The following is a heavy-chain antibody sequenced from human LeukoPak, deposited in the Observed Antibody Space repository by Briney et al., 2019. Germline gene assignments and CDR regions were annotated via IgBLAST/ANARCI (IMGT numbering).Heavy chain of an antibody. D-gene: IGHD5-12*01. CDR1: GFSFNNYA. CDR3: AKGAYDYIEIAYFDY. V-gene: IGHV3-23*01. J-gene: IGHJ4*02. CDR2: IIGSSGTT. Sequence: GGSLRLSCVASGFSFNNYAIIWVRQAPGKGLEWVSLIIGSSGTTFYADSVKGRFTISRDKSKSTLYLQMNSLRAEDTAVYYCAKGAYDYIEIAYFDYWGQGSLVTVSS.